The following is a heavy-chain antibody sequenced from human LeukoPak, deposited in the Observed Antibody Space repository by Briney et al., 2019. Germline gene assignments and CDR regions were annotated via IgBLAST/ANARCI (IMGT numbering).Heavy chain of an antibody. Sequence: ASVKVSCKASGGTFSSYAISWVRQAPGQGLEWMGGIIPIFGTANYAQKFQGRVTITADESTSTAYMELSSLRSEGTAVYYCAREIVGQWLLVYWGQGTLVTVSS. CDR2: IIPIFGTA. V-gene: IGHV1-69*13. J-gene: IGHJ4*02. D-gene: IGHD6-19*01. CDR3: AREIVGQWLLVY. CDR1: GGTFSSYA.